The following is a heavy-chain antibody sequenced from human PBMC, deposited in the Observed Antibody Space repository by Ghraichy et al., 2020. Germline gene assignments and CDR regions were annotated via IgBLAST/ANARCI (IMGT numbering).Heavy chain of an antibody. Sequence: SETLSLTCTVSGGSISSYYWSWIRQPAGKGLEWIGRIYTSGSTNYNPSLKSRVTMSVDTSKNQFSLKLSSVTAADTAVYYCARDPRWSSSWYWGFDYWGQGTLVTVSS. J-gene: IGHJ4*02. CDR3: ARDPRWSSSWYWGFDY. CDR1: GGSISSYY. CDR2: IYTSGST. D-gene: IGHD6-13*01. V-gene: IGHV4-4*07.